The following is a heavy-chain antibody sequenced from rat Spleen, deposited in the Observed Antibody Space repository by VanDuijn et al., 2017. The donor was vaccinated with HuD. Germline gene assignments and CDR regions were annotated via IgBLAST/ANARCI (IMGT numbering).Heavy chain of an antibody. D-gene: IGHD1-1*01. Sequence: QVQLKESGPGLVQSSQTLSLTCTVSGFSLISFGVIWVRQPPGKGLEWMGGIWGDGSTDYNSALKSRLSISRDTSKSQVFLKVNSLQFEDTGTYYCARQTQLQWPYYFDYWGQGVMVTVSS. J-gene: IGHJ2*01. CDR3: ARQTQLQWPYYFDY. CDR1: GFSLISFG. V-gene: IGHV2-13*01. CDR2: IWGDGST.